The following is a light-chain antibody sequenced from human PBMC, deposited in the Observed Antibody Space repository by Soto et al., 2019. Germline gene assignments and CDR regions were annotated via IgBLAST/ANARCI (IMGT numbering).Light chain of an antibody. Sequence: IQMTQSPSSLSACVGDRVTITCRAGQSISRYLNWYEQKPGKAPKLLIFGASTLQSGVPSRFSGTGSGTEFTLTISSLQPEDFATYYCQQSYGTVVTLGQGTKVDIK. CDR2: GAS. V-gene: IGKV1-39*01. CDR3: QQSYGTVVT. J-gene: IGKJ1*01. CDR1: QSISRY.